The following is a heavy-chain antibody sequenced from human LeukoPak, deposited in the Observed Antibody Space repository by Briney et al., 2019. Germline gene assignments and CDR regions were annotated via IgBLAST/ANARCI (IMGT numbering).Heavy chain of an antibody. J-gene: IGHJ4*02. Sequence: SETLSLTCTVSGGSISSYYWSWIRQPAGKGLEWIGRIYASGSTNYNPSLKSRVTMSVDTSKNQFSLKLSSVTAADTAVYYCARVVGATTDYYFDYWGQGTLVAVSS. CDR3: ARVVGATTDYYFDY. V-gene: IGHV4-4*07. CDR2: IYASGST. D-gene: IGHD1-26*01. CDR1: GGSISSYY.